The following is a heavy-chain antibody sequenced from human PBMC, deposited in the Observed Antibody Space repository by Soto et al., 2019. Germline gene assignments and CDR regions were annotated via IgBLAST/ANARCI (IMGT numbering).Heavy chain of an antibody. Sequence: PSETLPLTCTVSGGSISGSSYYWGWIRQPPGKGLEWIGAIYYTGRTYYKPSLKSRVTISVDTSKNQFSLKLNSVSAADTAVYFCARDATFDSGGYYYVSWFDLWGQGTPVTVS. CDR2: IYYTGRT. CDR1: GGSISGSSYY. J-gene: IGHJ5*02. CDR3: ARDATFDSGGYYYVSWFDL. D-gene: IGHD3-22*01. V-gene: IGHV4-39*02.